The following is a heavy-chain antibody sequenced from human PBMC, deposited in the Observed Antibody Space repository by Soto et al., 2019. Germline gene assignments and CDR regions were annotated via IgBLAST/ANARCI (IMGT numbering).Heavy chain of an antibody. V-gene: IGHV1-69*02. J-gene: IGHJ3*02. CDR3: AYLTGQLHDAFDI. CDR1: GGTFSSYT. D-gene: IGHD3-9*01. Sequence: SVKVSCKASGGTFSSYTISWVRQAPGQGLEWMGRIIPILGIANYAQKFQGRVTITADKSTSTAYMELSSLRSEDTALYYCAYLTGQLHDAFDIWGQGTMVTVSS. CDR2: IIPILGIA.